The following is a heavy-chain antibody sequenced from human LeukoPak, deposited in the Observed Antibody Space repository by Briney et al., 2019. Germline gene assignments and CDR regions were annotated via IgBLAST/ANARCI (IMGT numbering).Heavy chain of an antibody. CDR1: GGSISSGSYY. D-gene: IGHD3-9*01. CDR2: IYTSGST. J-gene: IGHJ3*02. V-gene: IGHV4-61*02. Sequence: SETLSLTCTVSGGSISSGSYYWSWIRQPAGKGLEWIGRIYTSGSTNYNPSLKSRVTISVDTSKNQFSLKLSSVTAADTAEYYCARDLRYYDILTGYLGSGFDIWGQGTMVTVSS. CDR3: ARDLRYYDILTGYLGSGFDI.